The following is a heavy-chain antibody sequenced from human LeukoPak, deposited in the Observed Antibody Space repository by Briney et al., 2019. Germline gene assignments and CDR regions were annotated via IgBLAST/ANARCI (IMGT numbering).Heavy chain of an antibody. Sequence: GGSLRLSCAASGFTFDDYGTSWVRQAPGKGLEWVSGINWNGGSTGYADSVKGRFTISRDNAKNSLYLQMNSLRAEDTALYYCARGSYYDILTGYYEKLFDYWGQGTLVTVSS. D-gene: IGHD3-9*01. J-gene: IGHJ4*02. CDR1: GFTFDDYG. V-gene: IGHV3-20*04. CDR2: INWNGGST. CDR3: ARGSYYDILTGYYEKLFDY.